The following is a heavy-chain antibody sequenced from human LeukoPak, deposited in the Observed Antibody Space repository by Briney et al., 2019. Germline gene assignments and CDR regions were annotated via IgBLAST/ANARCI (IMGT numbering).Heavy chain of an antibody. V-gene: IGHV3-30-3*01. D-gene: IGHD3-9*01. CDR2: ISYDGSNK. Sequence: GKSLRLSCAASGFTFSSYAMHWVRQAPGKGLEWVAVISYDGSNKYYADSVKGRFTISRDNSKNTLYLQMNSLRAEDTAVYYCARDQDYDILTGYYLSGYFDYWGQGTLVTVSS. CDR1: GFTFSSYA. CDR3: ARDQDYDILTGYYLSGYFDY. J-gene: IGHJ4*02.